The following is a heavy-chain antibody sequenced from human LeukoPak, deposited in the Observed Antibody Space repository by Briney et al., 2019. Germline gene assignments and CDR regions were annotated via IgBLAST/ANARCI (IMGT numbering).Heavy chain of an antibody. CDR3: ARERWGGYYGSGSSAFDI. D-gene: IGHD3-10*01. CDR1: GGSINNYY. Sequence: SETLSLTCTVSGGSINNYYWSWLRQSPGKGLEWIGYIYSSGNTDYNPSLKSRVTLTVDTSKNQFSLKLSSVTAADTAVYYCARERWGGYYGSGSSAFDIWGQGTMVTVSS. CDR2: IYSSGNT. V-gene: IGHV4-4*09. J-gene: IGHJ3*02.